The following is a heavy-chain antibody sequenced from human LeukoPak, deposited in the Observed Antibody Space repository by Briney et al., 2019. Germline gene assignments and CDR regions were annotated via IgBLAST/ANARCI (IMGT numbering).Heavy chain of an antibody. CDR3: ARLKVDTAMVFDAFDI. J-gene: IGHJ3*02. CDR1: GYSFTSYW. V-gene: IGHV5-51*01. Sequence: GESLKISCKGSGYSFTSYWIGWVRKMRGKGLEWLGIIDPGDSDTRYSPSFQGQVTISADKSISTACLQWSSLKASDTAMYYCARLKVDTAMVFDAFDIWGQGTMVTVSS. D-gene: IGHD5-18*01. CDR2: IDPGDSDT.